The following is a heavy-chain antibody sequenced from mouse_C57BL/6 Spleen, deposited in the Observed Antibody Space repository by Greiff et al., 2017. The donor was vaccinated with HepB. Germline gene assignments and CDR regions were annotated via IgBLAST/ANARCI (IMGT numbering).Heavy chain of an antibody. CDR2: IRNKANGYTT. V-gene: IGHV7-3*01. J-gene: IGHJ2*01. CDR3: ARSPYDYDDFDY. D-gene: IGHD2-4*01. Sequence: EVKLMESGGGLVQPGGSLSLSCAASGFTFTDYYMSWVRQPPGKALEWLGFIRNKANGYTTEYSASVKGRFTISRDNSQSIRYLQMNALRAEDSATYYCARSPYDYDDFDYWGQGTTLTVSS. CDR1: GFTFTDYY.